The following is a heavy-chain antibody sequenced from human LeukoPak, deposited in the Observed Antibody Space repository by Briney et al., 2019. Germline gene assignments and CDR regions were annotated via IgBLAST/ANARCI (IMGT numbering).Heavy chain of an antibody. CDR1: GGSISSSSYY. CDR2: IYYSGST. V-gene: IGHV4-39*07. CDR3: ARVRALLGYCSSTSCYVTTGYYYYYMDV. J-gene: IGHJ6*03. Sequence: PSETLSLTCTVSGGSISSSSYYWGWIRQPPGKGLEWIGSIYYSGSTYYNPSLKSRVTISVDTSKNQFSLKLSSVTAADTAVYYCARVRALLGYCSSTSCYVTTGYYYYYMDVWGKGTTVTVSS. D-gene: IGHD2-2*01.